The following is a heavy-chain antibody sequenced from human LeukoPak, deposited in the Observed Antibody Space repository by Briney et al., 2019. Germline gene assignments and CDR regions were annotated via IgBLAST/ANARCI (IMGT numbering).Heavy chain of an antibody. CDR3: ARQWGDCSSTSCYSAS. Sequence: GESLKISCKGSGYSFSSYWIGWVRRMPGKGLEWMGISYPGDSDTRYSPSFQGQVTISADKSVSTAYLQWSSLKASDTAMYYCARQWGDCSSTSCYSASWGQGTLVTVSS. V-gene: IGHV5-51*01. CDR2: SYPGDSDT. D-gene: IGHD2-2*01. CDR1: GYSFSSYW. J-gene: IGHJ5*02.